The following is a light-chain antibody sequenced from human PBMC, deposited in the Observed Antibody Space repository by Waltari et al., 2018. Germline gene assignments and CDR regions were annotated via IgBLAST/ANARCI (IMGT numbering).Light chain of an antibody. CDR1: SSNIGLNS. J-gene: IGLJ1*01. Sequence: QSVLTQPPSVSAAPGQMVSISCSGSSSNIGLNSVAWYQKPPETAPKLLIYENFQRPSGIPHRFYGSKSGTSATLDITGLQTGDEGDYYCATWDSSLSAGVFGTGTKVTVL. CDR3: ATWDSSLSAGV. V-gene: IGLV1-51*01. CDR2: ENF.